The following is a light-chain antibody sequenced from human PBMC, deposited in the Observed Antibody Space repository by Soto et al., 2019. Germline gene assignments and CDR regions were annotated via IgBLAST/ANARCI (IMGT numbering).Light chain of an antibody. CDR3: SSYTV. Sequence: QSALTQPASVSGSPGQSITISCTGTSSDVGGYNYVSWYQQHPGKAPKLMIYEVSNRPSGVSNRFSGSKSDNTASLTISGLQAEDEADYYCSSYTVFGGGTKLTVL. CDR1: SSDVGGYNY. J-gene: IGLJ2*01. V-gene: IGLV2-14*01. CDR2: EVS.